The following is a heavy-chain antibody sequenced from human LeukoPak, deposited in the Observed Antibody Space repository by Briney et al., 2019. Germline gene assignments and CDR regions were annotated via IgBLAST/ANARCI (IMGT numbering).Heavy chain of an antibody. CDR3: ARDGRGGHNDF. J-gene: IGHJ4*02. Sequence: GGSLRLSCVTSGFTFTNHWRSWVRQAPGKGLEWVANIREDGGHKNYVDSVKGRFSIARDNAKNSLFLQMDSLGVDDTAIYYCARDGRGGHNDFWGQGTLITVSS. CDR2: IREDGGHK. CDR1: GFTFTNHW. V-gene: IGHV3-7*01. D-gene: IGHD4-23*01.